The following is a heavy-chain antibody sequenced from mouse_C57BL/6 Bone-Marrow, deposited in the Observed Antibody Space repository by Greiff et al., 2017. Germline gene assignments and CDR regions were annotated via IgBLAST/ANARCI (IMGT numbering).Heavy chain of an antibody. CDR2: IDPSDSYT. D-gene: IGHD2-4*01. V-gene: IGHV1-69*01. Sequence: QVQLQQPGAELVMPGASVKLSCTASGYTFTSYWMHWVKQRPGQGLEWIGEIDPSDSYTNYNQKFKGKSTLTVDKSSSTAYMQLSSLTSADSAVYYCAREGGLREGFAYWGQGTPVTVSA. CDR1: GYTFTSYW. J-gene: IGHJ3*01. CDR3: AREGGLREGFAY.